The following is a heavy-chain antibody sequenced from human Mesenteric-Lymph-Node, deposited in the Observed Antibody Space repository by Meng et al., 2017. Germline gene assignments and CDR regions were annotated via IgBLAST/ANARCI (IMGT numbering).Heavy chain of an antibody. Sequence: SVKVSCKASGGTFSSYAISWVRQAPGQGLEWMGGIIPIFGTANYAQKFQGRVTITADESTSTAYMELSSLRSEDTAVYYCARAGSAYYYDSSGYSEYFQHWGQGTLVTVSS. J-gene: IGHJ1*01. CDR3: ARAGSAYYYDSSGYSEYFQH. CDR2: IIPIFGTA. CDR1: GGTFSSYA. V-gene: IGHV1-69*13. D-gene: IGHD3-22*01.